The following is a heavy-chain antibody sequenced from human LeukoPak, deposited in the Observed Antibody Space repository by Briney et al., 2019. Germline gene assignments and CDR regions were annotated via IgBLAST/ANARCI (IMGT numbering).Heavy chain of an antibody. CDR2: INANSGGT. CDR1: GYTFTGYY. D-gene: IGHD5-24*01. V-gene: IGHV1-2*02. Sequence: GASVKVSCKASGYTFTGYYIHWVRQAPGEGLEWMGWINANSGGTNYAQTFKGRVTMTRDTSISTAYMELSRLRSDDTAVYYCARDRGDGYNSRIFDYWGKGTTVTISS. J-gene: IGHJ6*04. CDR3: ARDRGDGYNSRIFDY.